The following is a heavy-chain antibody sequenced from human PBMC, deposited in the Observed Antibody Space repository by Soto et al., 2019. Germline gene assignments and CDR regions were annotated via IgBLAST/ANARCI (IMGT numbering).Heavy chain of an antibody. V-gene: IGHV4-59*01. CDR2: IYYSGST. J-gene: IGHJ4*02. Sequence: SETLSLTCTVSGGSISSYYWSWIRQPPGKGMEWIGYIYYSGSTNYNPSLKSRVTISVDTSKNQFSLKLSSVTAADTAVYYCAAGGGLPRYYWGQGTLVTVSS. D-gene: IGHD5-12*01. CDR1: GGSISSYY. CDR3: AAGGGLPRYY.